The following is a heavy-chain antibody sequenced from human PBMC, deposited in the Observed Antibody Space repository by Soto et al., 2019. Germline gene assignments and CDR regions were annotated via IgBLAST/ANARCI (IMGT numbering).Heavy chain of an antibody. CDR2: IYYTGDT. V-gene: IGHV4-4*07. D-gene: IGHD3-10*01. CDR3: ARDRDYGSGSTLGWDY. Sequence: QVQLQESGPGLVKSSETLSLTCTVSGGSIGLYDWHWIRQPAGKGLEWIGRIYYTGDTRYNPSLKGRVTMSVDTSKNQFSLKLTSVSAADTAVYYCARDRDYGSGSTLGWDYWGRGTLVSVSS. CDR1: GGSIGLYD. J-gene: IGHJ4*02.